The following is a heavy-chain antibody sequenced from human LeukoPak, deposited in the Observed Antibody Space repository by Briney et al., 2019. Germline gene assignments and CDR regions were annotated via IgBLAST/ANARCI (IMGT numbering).Heavy chain of an antibody. CDR1: GYTFTNNV. Sequence: ASVKVSCKASGYTFTNNVMHWVRQAAGQRLEWMGRINAGNGNTKYSQKFQGRVTITRDTSASTAYMELSSLRSEDTAVYYCAREDSSGWAHFDYWGQGTLVTVSS. D-gene: IGHD6-19*01. CDR3: AREDSSGWAHFDY. CDR2: INAGNGNT. J-gene: IGHJ4*02. V-gene: IGHV1-3*01.